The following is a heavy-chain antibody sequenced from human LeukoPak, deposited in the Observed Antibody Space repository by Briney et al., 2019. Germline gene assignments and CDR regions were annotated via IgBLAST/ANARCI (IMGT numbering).Heavy chain of an antibody. CDR2: ISGSGSST. CDR3: AKDRWFGELLVGCFDS. V-gene: IGHV3-23*01. CDR1: GFTFSSCA. J-gene: IGHJ4*02. Sequence: GGSLRLSCAVSGFTFSSCAMSWVRQAPGKGLEWVSAISGSGSSTYYADSVRGRFTISRDNSKNTLYLQMNSLRAEDTAVYYCAKDRWFGELLVGCFDSWGQGGLVTVSS. D-gene: IGHD3-10*01.